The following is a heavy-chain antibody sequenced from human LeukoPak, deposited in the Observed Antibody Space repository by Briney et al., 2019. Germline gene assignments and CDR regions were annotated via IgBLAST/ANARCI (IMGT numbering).Heavy chain of an antibody. J-gene: IGHJ5*02. CDR1: GYTFTRYY. CDR3: ARDGSGSYYGWFDP. V-gene: IGHV1-2*02. D-gene: IGHD3-10*01. Sequence: GASVKVSCKASGYTFTRYYMHWGRQAPGQGLEWMGWINPNSGGTNYAQKFQGRVNMTRDTSISTAYTELSRLRSDDTAVYYCARDGSGSYYGWFDPWGQGTLVTVSS. CDR2: INPNSGGT.